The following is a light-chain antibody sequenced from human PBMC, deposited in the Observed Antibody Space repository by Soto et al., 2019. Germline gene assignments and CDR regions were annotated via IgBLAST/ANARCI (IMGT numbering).Light chain of an antibody. CDR1: TGAVTSSNY. J-gene: IGLJ2*01. Sequence: QAVVTQEPSLTVSPGGTVTLTCAVYTGAVTSSNYPNWFQQKPGQAPRALIYSTNHKYSWTPARFSGSLLGGKAALTLSGVQPEDEADYYCLLYYGGQLCVFGGGTKLTVL. CDR2: STN. CDR3: LLYYGGQLCV. V-gene: IGLV7-43*01.